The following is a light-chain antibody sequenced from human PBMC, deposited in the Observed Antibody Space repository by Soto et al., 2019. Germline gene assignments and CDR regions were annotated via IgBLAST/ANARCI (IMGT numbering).Light chain of an antibody. CDR1: SSDVGTYNY. CDR2: DVS. J-gene: IGLJ2*01. Sequence: QSALTQPRSVSGSPKQSVTISCTGTSSDVGTYNYVSWFQQHPGKAPKLMISDVSKRPSGVPDRFSGTKSGNTASLTISGLQAEDEADYYCCSYAGSYIFLFGGGTKLTVL. CDR3: CSYAGSYIFL. V-gene: IGLV2-11*01.